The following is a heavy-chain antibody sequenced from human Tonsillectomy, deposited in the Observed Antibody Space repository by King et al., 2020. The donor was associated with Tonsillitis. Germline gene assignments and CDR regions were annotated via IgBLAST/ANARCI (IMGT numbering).Heavy chain of an antibody. D-gene: IGHD6-19*01. CDR3: AKGGSGWLGNWYFDL. CDR1: GFTFSSYG. J-gene: IGHJ2*01. Sequence: VQLVESGGGVVQPGGSLRLSCAASGFTFSSYGMPWVRQAPGKGLEGVAFFRYVGSNKYYADSVKGRFTISRDNSKNTLYLQMNSLRAEDTAVYYCAKGGSGWLGNWYFDLWGRRTLVTVSS. CDR2: FRYVGSNK. V-gene: IGHV3-30*02.